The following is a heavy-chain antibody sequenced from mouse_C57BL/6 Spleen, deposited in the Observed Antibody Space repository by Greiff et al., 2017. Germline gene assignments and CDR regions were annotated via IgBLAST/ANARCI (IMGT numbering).Heavy chain of an antibody. CDR3: ARRMVTTEYYFDY. CDR1: GFTFSSYG. CDR2: ISSGGSYT. Sequence: EVKLMESGGDLVKPGGSLKLSCAASGFTFSSYGMSWVRQTPDKRLEWVATISSGGSYTYYPDSVKGRFTISRDNAKNTLYLQMSSLKSEDTAMYYCARRMVTTEYYFDYWGQGTTLTVSS. J-gene: IGHJ2*01. D-gene: IGHD2-2*01. V-gene: IGHV5-6*02.